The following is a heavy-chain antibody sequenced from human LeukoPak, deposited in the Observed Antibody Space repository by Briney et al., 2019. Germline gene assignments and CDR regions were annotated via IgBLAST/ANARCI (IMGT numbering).Heavy chain of an antibody. J-gene: IGHJ5*02. CDR1: GYPISIGYY. Sequence: SETLSLTCTVSGYPISIGYYWGWIRQPPGKGLEWIGSIYHSWSTYYNPSPKSRVTISVDTSKNQFSLKLSSVTAADTAVYYCARVSPIWTGTNWFDPWGQGTLVTVSS. D-gene: IGHD3/OR15-3a*01. CDR3: ARVSPIWTGTNWFDP. CDR2: IYHSWST. V-gene: IGHV4-38-2*02.